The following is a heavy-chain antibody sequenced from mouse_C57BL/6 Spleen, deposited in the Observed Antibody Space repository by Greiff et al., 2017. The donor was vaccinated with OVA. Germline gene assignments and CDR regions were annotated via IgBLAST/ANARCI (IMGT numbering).Heavy chain of an antibody. V-gene: IGHV1-63*01. D-gene: IGHD1-1*01. CDR2: IYPGGGYT. CDR1: GYTFTNYW. J-gene: IGHJ4*01. Sequence: VKLVESGAELVKPGASVKMSCKASGYTFTNYWIGWAKQRPGHGLEWIGDIYPGGGYTNYNEKFKGKATLTADKSSSTAYMQFSSLTSEDSAIYYCARRATVGARDALDYWGKGTSVTVSS. CDR3: ARRATVGARDALDY.